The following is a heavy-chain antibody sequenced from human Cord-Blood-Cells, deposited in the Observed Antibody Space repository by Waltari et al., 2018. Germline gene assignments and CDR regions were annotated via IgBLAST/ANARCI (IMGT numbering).Heavy chain of an antibody. CDR1: GFTFSSYA. CDR2: KSYDGSNK. Sequence: QVQLVESGGGVVQPGRSLRLSCAASGFTFSSYAMHWVRQAPGKGLEWVAVKSYDGSNKYYADSVKGRFTIPRDNSKNTLYLQMNSLRAEDTAVYYCAREEKRAYDSSGYYYWGQGTLVTVSS. D-gene: IGHD3-22*01. CDR3: AREEKRAYDSSGYYY. V-gene: IGHV3-30*04. J-gene: IGHJ4*02.